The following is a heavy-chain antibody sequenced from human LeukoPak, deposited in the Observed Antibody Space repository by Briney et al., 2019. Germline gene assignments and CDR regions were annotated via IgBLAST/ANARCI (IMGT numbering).Heavy chain of an antibody. V-gene: IGHV1-8*01. D-gene: IGHD6-13*01. CDR2: MNPNSGNT. CDR1: GYTFTSYD. Sequence: ASVKVSCKASGYTFTSYDINWVRQATGQGLEWMGWMNPNSGNTGYAQKFQGRVTMTRNTSISTAYMELSRLRSDDTAVYYCARLSAGTHGMDVWGQGTTVTVSS. J-gene: IGHJ6*02. CDR3: ARLSAGTHGMDV.